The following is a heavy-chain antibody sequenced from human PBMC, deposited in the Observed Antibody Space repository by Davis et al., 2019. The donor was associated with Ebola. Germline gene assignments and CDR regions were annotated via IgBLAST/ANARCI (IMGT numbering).Heavy chain of an antibody. CDR1: GFTFSSYA. CDR3: AKDRYSSSSPGLFDP. D-gene: IGHD6-6*01. J-gene: IGHJ5*02. CDR2: ISGSGGST. Sequence: GESLKISCAASGFTFSSYAMSWVRQAPGKGLEWVSAISGSGGSTYYADSVKGRFTISRDNSKNTLYLQMNSLRAEDTAVYYCAKDRYSSSSPGLFDPWGQGTLVTVSS. V-gene: IGHV3-23*01.